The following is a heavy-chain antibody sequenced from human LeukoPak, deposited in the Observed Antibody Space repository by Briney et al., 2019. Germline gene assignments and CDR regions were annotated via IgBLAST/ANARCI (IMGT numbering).Heavy chain of an antibody. CDR1: GGSISSYY. Sequence: SETLSLTCTVSGGSISSYYWSWTRQPAGKGLEWIGRIYTSGSTNYNPSLKSRVTMSVDTSKNQFSLKLSSVTAADTAVYYCVRWLPLYDAFDIWGQGTMVTVSS. J-gene: IGHJ3*02. CDR2: IYTSGST. CDR3: VRWLPLYDAFDI. D-gene: IGHD6-19*01. V-gene: IGHV4-4*07.